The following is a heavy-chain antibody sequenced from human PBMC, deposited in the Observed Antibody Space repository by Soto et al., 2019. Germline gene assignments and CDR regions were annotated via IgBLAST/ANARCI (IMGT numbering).Heavy chain of an antibody. V-gene: IGHV1-69*02. J-gene: IGHJ4*02. Sequence: QVQLVQSGAEVKKPGSSVKVSCKASGGTFSSYTISWVRQAPGQGLEWMGRIIPILGIANYAQKFQGRVTITADKSTSTVYMELSSLRSEDTAVYYCARALYYDYIWGSYRPNQFDYRGQGTLVTVSS. CDR3: ARALYYDYIWGSYRPNQFDY. CDR2: IIPILGIA. CDR1: GGTFSSYT. D-gene: IGHD3-16*02.